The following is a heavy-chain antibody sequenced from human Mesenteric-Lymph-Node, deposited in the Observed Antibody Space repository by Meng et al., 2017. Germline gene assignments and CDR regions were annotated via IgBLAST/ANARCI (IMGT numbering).Heavy chain of an antibody. D-gene: IGHD6-13*01. J-gene: IGHJ4*02. CDR1: GFTFSSYA. CDR2: ISYDGSNK. Sequence: GESLKISCAASGFTFSSYAMHWVRQAPGKGLEWVAVISYDGSNKYYADPVKGRFTISRDNSKNTLYLQMNSLRAEDTAVYYCAGSAAAGSFDYWGQGTLVTVSS. V-gene: IGHV3-30*01. CDR3: AGSAAAGSFDY.